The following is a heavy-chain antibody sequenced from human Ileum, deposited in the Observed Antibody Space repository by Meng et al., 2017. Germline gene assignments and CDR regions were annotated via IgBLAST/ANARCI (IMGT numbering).Heavy chain of an antibody. J-gene: IGHJ4*02. CDR1: GDSVSSSYD. CDR3: ARMVGSGPFDY. V-gene: IGHV4-61*01. CDR2: IYYSGST. Sequence: SETLSRSCTVSGDSVSSSYDWSWIRQSPGKGLELIGYIYYSGSTYYNPSLKSRVTISIDTSKNQFSLKVNSVTAADTAVYYCARMVGSGPFDYWGQGTLVTVSS. D-gene: IGHD6-19*01.